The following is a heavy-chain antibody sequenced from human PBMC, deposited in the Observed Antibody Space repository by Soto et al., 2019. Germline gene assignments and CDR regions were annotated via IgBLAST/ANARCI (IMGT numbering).Heavy chain of an antibody. Sequence: GASVKVSCKASGYTFTSYVMHWVRQAPGQRLEWMGWINAGNGNTKYSQKFQGRVTITRDTSASTAYMELSSLRSEDTAVYYCAREGYYYDSSEAFDIWGQGTMVTVSS. CDR2: INAGNGNT. CDR3: AREGYYYDSSEAFDI. J-gene: IGHJ3*02. CDR1: GYTFTSYV. V-gene: IGHV1-3*01. D-gene: IGHD3-22*01.